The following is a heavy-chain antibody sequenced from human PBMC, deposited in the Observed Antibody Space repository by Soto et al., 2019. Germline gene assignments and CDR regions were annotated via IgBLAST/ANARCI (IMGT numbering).Heavy chain of an antibody. Sequence: TLSLTCTVSGGSISSYYWSWIRQPPGKGLEWIGYIYYSGSTNYNPSLKSRVTISVDTSKNQFSLKLSSVTAADTAVYYCARDSYGSEGIDYWGQGTLVTVSS. D-gene: IGHD5-18*01. J-gene: IGHJ4*02. CDR1: GGSISSYY. CDR3: ARDSYGSEGIDY. CDR2: IYYSGST. V-gene: IGHV4-59*01.